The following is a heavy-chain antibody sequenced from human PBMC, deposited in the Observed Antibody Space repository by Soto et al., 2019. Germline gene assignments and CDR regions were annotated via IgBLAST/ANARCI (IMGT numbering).Heavy chain of an antibody. CDR1: GFIFRSYA. CDR3: AREGYSNYETYYYGMDV. D-gene: IGHD4-4*01. J-gene: IGHJ6*02. V-gene: IGHV3-23*01. Sequence: GGSLRLSCAASGFIFRSYAMSWVRQAPGRGLEWVSAISGSGDSTYYADSVKGRFTISRDNAKNTLYLQMNSLRAEDTAVYYCAREGYSNYETYYYGMDVWGQGTTVTVSS. CDR2: ISGSGDST.